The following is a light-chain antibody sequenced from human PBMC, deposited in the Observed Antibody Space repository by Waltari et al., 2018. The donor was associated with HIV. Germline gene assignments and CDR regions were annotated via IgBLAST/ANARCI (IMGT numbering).Light chain of an antibody. CDR3: QQRSNWPWT. CDR2: DAS. CDR1: QSVSSY. Sequence: IVLTQSPATLSSSPGERANLSCRASQSVSSYLAWEQKKPGQAPRLFIYDASHRATGIPARFSGSGSGTDFTLTISSLEPEDFAGDDCQQRSNWPWTFGQGSNVEIK. J-gene: IGKJ1*01. V-gene: IGKV3-11*01.